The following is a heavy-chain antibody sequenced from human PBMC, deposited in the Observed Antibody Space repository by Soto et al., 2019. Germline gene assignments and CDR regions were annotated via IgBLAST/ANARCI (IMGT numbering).Heavy chain of an antibody. CDR2: IWYDGSNK. CDR1: GFTFSSYG. Sequence: QVQLVESGGGVVQPGRCLRLYCAASGFTFSSYGMHWVRQAPGKGLEGVAVIWYDGSNKYYADSVKGRFTISRDNSKNPLYLQMNSLRAEDTAVYYCARASCGGDCYFYYYDGMDVWGQGTTVTVSS. V-gene: IGHV3-33*01. D-gene: IGHD2-21*02. CDR3: ARASCGGDCYFYYYDGMDV. J-gene: IGHJ6*02.